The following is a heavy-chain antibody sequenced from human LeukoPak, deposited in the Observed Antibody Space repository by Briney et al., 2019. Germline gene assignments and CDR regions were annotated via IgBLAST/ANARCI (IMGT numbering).Heavy chain of an antibody. CDR2: ISYDGSNK. Sequence: GGSLRLSCAASGFTFSSYGMHWVRQAPGKGLEWVAVISYDGSNKYYADSVKGRFTISRDNSKNTLYLQMNSLRAEDTAVYYCAKWGDYGDYGFDYWGQGILVTVSS. CDR1: GFTFSSYG. CDR3: AKWGDYGDYGFDY. V-gene: IGHV3-30*18. J-gene: IGHJ4*02. D-gene: IGHD4-17*01.